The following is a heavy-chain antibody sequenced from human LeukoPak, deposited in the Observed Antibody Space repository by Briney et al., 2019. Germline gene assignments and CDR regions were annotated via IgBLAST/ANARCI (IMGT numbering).Heavy chain of an antibody. CDR1: GGYLCISHDY. CDR2: IYYSAST. CDR3: ARGFDAHNAFDI. D-gene: IGHD3-9*01. Sequence: SQTLSLTCTLSGGYLCISHDYGRWIRQPAGKELEWIGYIYYSASTSYTPTLKSRVTISLDTSKNQFSLKLTSATAADTAVYYCARGFDAHNAFDIWGQGTMVTVSS. J-gene: IGHJ3*02. V-gene: IGHV4-30-4*01.